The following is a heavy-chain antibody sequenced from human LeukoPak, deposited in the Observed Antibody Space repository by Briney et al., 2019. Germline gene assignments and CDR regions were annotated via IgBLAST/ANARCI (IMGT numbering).Heavy chain of an antibody. CDR1: RYTLTELS. Sequence: ASVKVSCMVSRYTLTELSMHWVPQAPGKGLERMGGFDPEDGETIYAQKFQGRVTMTEDTSTDTAYMELSSLRSEDTVVYYCATGPVRTDNWFDPWGQGTLVTVSS. CDR3: ATGPVRTDNWFDP. D-gene: IGHD3/OR15-3a*01. V-gene: IGHV1-24*01. CDR2: FDPEDGET. J-gene: IGHJ5*02.